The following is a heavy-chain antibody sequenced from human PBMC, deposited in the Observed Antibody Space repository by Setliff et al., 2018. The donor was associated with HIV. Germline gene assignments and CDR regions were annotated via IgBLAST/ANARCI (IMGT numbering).Heavy chain of an antibody. D-gene: IGHD3-22*01. J-gene: IGHJ4*02. V-gene: IGHV1-69*05. Sequence: SVKVSCKASGGTFSSYAISWVRQAPGQGLEWMGGIIPIFGTANYAQKFQGRVTITTDESTSTAYMELSSLRSEDTAVYYCAEAGGGYYYFDYWGQGTLVTVSS. CDR2: IIPIFGTA. CDR1: GGTFSSYA. CDR3: AEAGGGYYYFDY.